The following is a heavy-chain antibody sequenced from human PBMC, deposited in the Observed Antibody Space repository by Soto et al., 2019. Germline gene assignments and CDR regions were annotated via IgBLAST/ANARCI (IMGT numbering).Heavy chain of an antibody. D-gene: IGHD3-10*01. CDR2: INPNSGGT. V-gene: IGHV1-2*04. CDR3: ARGHSEWFGKDSNWFDP. CDR1: GYTFTGYY. Sequence: QVQLVQSGAEVKKPGASVKVSCKASGYTFTGYYMHWGRQAPGQGLEWMGWINPNSGGTNYAQKFQGWVTMTRDTSISTAYMELSRLRSDDTAVYYCARGHSEWFGKDSNWFDPWGQGTLVTVSS. J-gene: IGHJ5*02.